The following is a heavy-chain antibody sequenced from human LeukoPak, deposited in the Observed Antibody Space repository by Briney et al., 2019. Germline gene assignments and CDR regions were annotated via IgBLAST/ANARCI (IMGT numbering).Heavy chain of an antibody. Sequence: GGSLRLSCAASGFTFDDFAMNWVRQAPGKGLDWVSGINWSGTTPTYGGSVKGRFTISRDNAKNSLFLQLHSLRGEDTALYYCATSGREGSGSYFRFWGQGTLVTVSS. CDR1: GFTFDDFA. CDR3: ATSGREGSGSYFRF. D-gene: IGHD1-26*01. CDR2: INWSGTTP. V-gene: IGHV3-20*04. J-gene: IGHJ4*02.